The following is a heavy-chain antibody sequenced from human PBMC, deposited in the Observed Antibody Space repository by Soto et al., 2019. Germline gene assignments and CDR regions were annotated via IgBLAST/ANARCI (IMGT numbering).Heavy chain of an antibody. V-gene: IGHV3-21*01. D-gene: IGHD4-17*01. CDR1: GFTFSSYS. CDR2: ISSSSSYI. CDR3: ARGGTTVVTHWYFDL. J-gene: IGHJ2*01. Sequence: EVQLVESGGGLVKPGGSLRLSCAASGFTFSSYSMNWVRQAPGTGLEWVSSISSSSSYIYYADSVKGRFTISRDNAKNSLYLQMNSLRAEDTAVYYCARGGTTVVTHWYFDLWGRGTLVTVSS.